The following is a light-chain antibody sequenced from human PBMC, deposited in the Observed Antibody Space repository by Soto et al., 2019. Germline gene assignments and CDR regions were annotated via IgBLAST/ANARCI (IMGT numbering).Light chain of an antibody. J-gene: IGKJ4*01. CDR2: GAS. CDR1: QSVSSN. V-gene: IGKV3-15*01. CDR3: LQDHGFPLT. Sequence: EIVMTQSPATLSVSPGERATLSCRASQSVSSNLAWYQQKPGQAPRLLIYGASTRATGIPARFSGSGSGTEFTLTISSLQSEDFATYFCLQDHGFPLTFGGGTKV.